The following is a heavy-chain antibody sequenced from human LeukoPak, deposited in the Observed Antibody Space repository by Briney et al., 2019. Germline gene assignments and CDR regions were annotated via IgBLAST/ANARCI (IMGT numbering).Heavy chain of an antibody. Sequence: SETLSPTCTVSGGSISSGDYYWSWIRQPPGKGLEWIGYIYYSGSTYYNPSLKSRVTISEDTSKNQFSLKLSSVTAADTAVYYCARDHRRELPAFDIWGQGTMVTVSS. CDR2: IYYSGST. CDR1: GGSISSGDYY. V-gene: IGHV4-30-4*01. CDR3: ARDHRRELPAFDI. D-gene: IGHD1-26*01. J-gene: IGHJ3*02.